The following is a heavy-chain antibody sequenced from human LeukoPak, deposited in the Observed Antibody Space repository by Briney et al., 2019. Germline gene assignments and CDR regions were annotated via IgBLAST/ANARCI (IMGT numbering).Heavy chain of an antibody. V-gene: IGHV3-30*04. D-gene: IGHD6-19*01. CDR1: GFTFSSYA. J-gene: IGHJ4*02. Sequence: PGGSLRLSCAASGFTFSSYAMHWVRQAPGKGLEWVAVISYDASNKYYADSVKGRFTISRDNAKNSLYLQMNSLRAEDTAVYYCAREGRPTRIAVSLPPTAPADYWGQGTLVTVSS. CDR2: ISYDASNK. CDR3: AREGRPTRIAVSLPPTAPADY.